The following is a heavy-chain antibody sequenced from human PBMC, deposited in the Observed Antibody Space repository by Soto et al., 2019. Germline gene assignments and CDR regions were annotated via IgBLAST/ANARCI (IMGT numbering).Heavy chain of an antibody. Sequence: PGGSLRLSCAASGFTFSSYAMSWVRQAPGKGLEWVSAISGSGGSTYYADSVKGRFTISRDNSKNTLYLQMNSLRAEDTAVYYCANAGSPYQLLWGSWFDPWGQGTLVTVSS. V-gene: IGHV3-23*01. D-gene: IGHD2-2*01. J-gene: IGHJ5*02. CDR3: ANAGSPYQLLWGSWFDP. CDR1: GFTFSSYA. CDR2: ISGSGGST.